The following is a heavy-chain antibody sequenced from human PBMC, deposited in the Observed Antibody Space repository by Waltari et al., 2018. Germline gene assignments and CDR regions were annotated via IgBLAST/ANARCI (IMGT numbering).Heavy chain of an antibody. D-gene: IGHD2-8*02. Sequence: QVQLVQSGAEVKKPGASVKVSCKASGYTFTGYYMHWVRPAPGQGLEWMGRINPNSGGTNYAQKFQGRVTMTRDTSISTAYMELSRLRSDDTAVYYCARAAGPYCTGGVCYNELDYWGQGTLVTVSS. CDR2: INPNSGGT. V-gene: IGHV1-2*06. CDR3: ARAAGPYCTGGVCYNELDY. J-gene: IGHJ4*02. CDR1: GYTFTGYY.